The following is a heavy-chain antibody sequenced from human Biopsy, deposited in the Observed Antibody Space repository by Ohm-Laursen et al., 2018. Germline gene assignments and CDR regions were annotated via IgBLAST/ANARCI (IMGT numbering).Heavy chain of an antibody. CDR2: INTSGGST. J-gene: IGHJ4*02. D-gene: IGHD2-21*01. CDR1: GFTFSSYA. Sequence: SLRLSCTASGFTFSSYAMTWVRQAPGQGLEWVSVINTSGGSTHYDVSAKCRFTISRDNSKNTLYLRMNSLRAEDTAVYYCAKPADSYGSEFYFDYWGQGTLVPVSS. V-gene: IGHV3-23*01. CDR3: AKPADSYGSEFYFDY.